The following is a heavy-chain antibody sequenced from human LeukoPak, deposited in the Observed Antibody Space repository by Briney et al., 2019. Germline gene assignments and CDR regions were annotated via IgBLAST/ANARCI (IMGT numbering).Heavy chain of an antibody. CDR2: ISSSSSYI. CDR3: ATSARTYLGSSLDY. Sequence: GGSLRLSCTASGFTFSSYSMNWVRQASGMGLEWVSSISSSSSYIYYADSVKGRFTISRDNAKNSLYLQMNSLRAEDTALYYCATSARTYLGSSLDYWGQGTLVTVSS. D-gene: IGHD2-15*01. J-gene: IGHJ4*02. CDR1: GFTFSSYS. V-gene: IGHV3-21*01.